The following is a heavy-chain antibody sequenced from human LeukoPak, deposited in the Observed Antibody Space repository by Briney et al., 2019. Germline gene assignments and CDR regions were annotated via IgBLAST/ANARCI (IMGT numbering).Heavy chain of an antibody. V-gene: IGHV1-2*06. CDR3: ARDSDTYDYVWGSYRFDY. J-gene: IGHJ4*02. D-gene: IGHD3-16*02. CDR1: GYTFTGYY. CDR2: INPNSGGT. Sequence: ASVKGSCKASGYTFTGYYMHWVRQAPGQGLEWMGRINPNSGGTNYAQKFQGRVTMTRDTSISTAYMELSRLRSDDTAVYYCARDSDTYDYVWGSYRFDYWGQGTLVTVSS.